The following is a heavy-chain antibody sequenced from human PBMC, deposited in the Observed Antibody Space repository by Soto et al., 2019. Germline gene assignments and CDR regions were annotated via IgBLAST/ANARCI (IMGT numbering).Heavy chain of an antibody. CDR2: SIPIFGTA. Sequence: QVQLVQSGAEVKKPGSSVKVSCKASGGTFNNYPITWVRQAPGEGLAWMGGSIPIFGTANYAQKFQGRVTISVDESTSTAYMELRSLRSEDTAVYYCARGRGYSGDDHYYYFDMDVWGQGTTVTVSS. CDR3: ARGRGYSGDDHYYYFDMDV. D-gene: IGHD5-12*01. CDR1: GGTFNNYP. V-gene: IGHV1-69*01. J-gene: IGHJ6*02.